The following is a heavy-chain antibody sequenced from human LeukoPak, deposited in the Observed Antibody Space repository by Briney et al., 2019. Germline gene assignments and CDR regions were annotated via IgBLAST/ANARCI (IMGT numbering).Heavy chain of an antibody. J-gene: IGHJ4*02. CDR3: AGGGYSSSSSCFAPLFDW. V-gene: IGHV4-59*01. CDR1: GASISRYY. Sequence: SETLSLTCTVSGASISRYYWSWIRQPPGKGLEWIGYIHYSGGTNYNASLKSRVAMSLDTSKNQFSLRLRSVTAADTALYFCAGGGYSSSSSCFAPLFDWWGQGTLVTVSS. CDR2: IHYSGGT. D-gene: IGHD2-2*01.